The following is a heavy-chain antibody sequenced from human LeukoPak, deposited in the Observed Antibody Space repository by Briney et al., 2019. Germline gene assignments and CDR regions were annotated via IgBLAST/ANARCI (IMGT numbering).Heavy chain of an antibody. CDR2: IWYDGSDK. J-gene: IGHJ4*02. D-gene: IGHD3-10*01. Sequence: GGSLRLSCAASGFTFSSYGMHWVRQAPGKGLEWVALIWYDGSDKYYADSVKGRFTISRDNSKNSLHLQMNSLRAEDTAVYYCARGRVVIPEGPDYWGQGTLVTVSS. CDR1: GFTFSSYG. CDR3: ARGRVVIPEGPDY. V-gene: IGHV3-33*01.